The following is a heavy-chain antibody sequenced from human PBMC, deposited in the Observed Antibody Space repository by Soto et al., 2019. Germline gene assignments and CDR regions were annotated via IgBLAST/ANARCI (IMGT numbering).Heavy chain of an antibody. CDR2: INQDESEK. CDR3: ARALRKGDPSDY. D-gene: IGHD2-21*02. CDR1: GFTFRSYW. V-gene: IGHV3-7*05. Sequence: GGSLRLSCGASGFTFRSYWMSWVRQAPGKGLEWVANINQDESEKYYVDSVKGRFTISRDNAKNSQYLQMNCLRAEDTAVYYCARALRKGDPSDYWGQGTLVTVSS. J-gene: IGHJ4*02.